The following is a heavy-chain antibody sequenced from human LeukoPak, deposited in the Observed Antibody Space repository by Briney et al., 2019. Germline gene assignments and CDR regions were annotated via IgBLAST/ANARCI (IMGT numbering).Heavy chain of an antibody. CDR2: IYYSGAT. Sequence: SETLSLTCTVSGGSISSGDYYWSWIRQPPGKGLEWIGYIYYSGATYYNPSLKSRVTISVDTSKNQFSLKLTSVTAADTAVYFCARGPYGSGSYYWGQGTLVTVSS. CDR3: ARGPYGSGSYY. D-gene: IGHD3-10*01. J-gene: IGHJ4*02. CDR1: GGSISSGDYY. V-gene: IGHV4-30-4*01.